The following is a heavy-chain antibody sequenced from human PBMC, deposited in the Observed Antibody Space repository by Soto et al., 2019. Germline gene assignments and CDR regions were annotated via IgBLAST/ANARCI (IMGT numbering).Heavy chain of an antibody. J-gene: IGHJ6*03. V-gene: IGHV3-21*01. D-gene: IGHD3-3*01. CDR1: GFTFSSYS. CDR2: ISSSSSYI. CDR3: APSGPVSGFWSGYQAVRLTDYYYYMDV. Sequence: PGGSLRLSCAASGFTFSSYSMNWVRQAPGKGLEWVSSISSSSSYIYYADSVKGRFTISRDNAKNSLYLQMNSLRAEDTALYYCAPSGPVSGFWSGYQAVRLTDYYYYMDVWGKGTTVTVSS.